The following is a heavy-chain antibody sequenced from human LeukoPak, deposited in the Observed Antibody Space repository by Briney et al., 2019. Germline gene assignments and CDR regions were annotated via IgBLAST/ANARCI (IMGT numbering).Heavy chain of an antibody. CDR3: ARVGGGFWFDP. Sequence: ASVKVSCKASGYTFTSYYMHWVRQAPGQGLEWMGIINPSGGSTSYAQKFQGRVTMTRDTSTSTVYMELSSLRSEDTAEYYCARVGGGFWFDPWGQGTLVTVSS. CDR2: INPSGGST. V-gene: IGHV1-46*01. J-gene: IGHJ5*02. D-gene: IGHD3-3*01. CDR1: GYTFTSYY.